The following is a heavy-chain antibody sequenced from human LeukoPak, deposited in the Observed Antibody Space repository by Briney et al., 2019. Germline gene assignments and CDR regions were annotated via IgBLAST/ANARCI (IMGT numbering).Heavy chain of an antibody. D-gene: IGHD3-10*01. CDR1: GGSISSSSYY. CDR2: IYYSGST. J-gene: IGHJ5*02. CDR3: ARGGSGSYYSWFDP. V-gene: IGHV4-39*01. Sequence: SETLSLTCTVSGGSISSSSYYWGWIRQPPGKGLEWIGSIYYSGSTYYNPSLKSRVTISVDTSKNQFSLKVSSVTAADTAVYYCARGGSGSYYSWFDPWGQGTLVTVSS.